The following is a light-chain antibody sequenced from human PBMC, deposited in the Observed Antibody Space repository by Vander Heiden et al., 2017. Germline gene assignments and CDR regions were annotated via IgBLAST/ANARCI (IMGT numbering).Light chain of an antibody. J-gene: IGKJ2*01. CDR3: QRYDSYPYT. CDR1: QGISSY. CDR2: AAS. V-gene: IGKV1-8*01. Sequence: AIRMTQSPSSFSASTGDRVTITCRASQGISSYLAWYQQKPGKAPKLLIYAASTLQSGVPSRFSGSGSGTDFTLTISCLHSEDFATYYCQRYDSYPYTFGQRTKLEIK.